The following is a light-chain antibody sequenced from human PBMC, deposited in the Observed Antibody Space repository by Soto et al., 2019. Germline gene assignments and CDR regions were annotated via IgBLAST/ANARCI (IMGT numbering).Light chain of an antibody. CDR1: SGHSSYA. V-gene: IGLV4-69*01. CDR3: QTWGTGPWV. CDR2: LNSDGSP. Sequence: QLVLTQSPSASASLGASVKLTCTLSSGHSSYAIAWHQQQPEKGPRYLMKLNSDGSPSKGDGIPDRFSGSSSGAERYLTISSLQSEDEADYYCQTWGTGPWVFGGGTKVTVL. J-gene: IGLJ3*02.